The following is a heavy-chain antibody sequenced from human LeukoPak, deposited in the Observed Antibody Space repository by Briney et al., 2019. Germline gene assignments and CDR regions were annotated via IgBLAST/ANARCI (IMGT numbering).Heavy chain of an antibody. CDR2: IYNSGIT. CDR3: ASGGGLKGLDY. V-gene: IGHV4-59*08. D-gene: IGHD2-15*01. J-gene: IGHJ4*02. CDR1: GGSISSYY. Sequence: PSETLSLTCTVSGGSISSYYWSWIRQPPGKGLEWIGYIYNSGITNHNPSLKSRVTISVDTSKNQFSLKLSSVTAADTAVYYCASGGGLKGLDYWGQGTLVTVSS.